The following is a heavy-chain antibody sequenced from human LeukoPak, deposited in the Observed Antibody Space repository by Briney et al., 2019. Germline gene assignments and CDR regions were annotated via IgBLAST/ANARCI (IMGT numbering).Heavy chain of an antibody. V-gene: IGHV3-30*18. J-gene: IGHJ4*02. CDR2: ISYDGSNK. CDR3: AKDPATTYYCGSGDW. D-gene: IGHD3-10*01. CDR1: GFTFSSYG. Sequence: GGSLRLSCAASGFTFSSYGMHWVRQAPGKGLEWVAVISYDGSNKYYADSLKGRFTISRDNSKNTLYLQMNSLRAEDTAVYYCAKDPATTYYCGSGDWWGQGTLVTVSS.